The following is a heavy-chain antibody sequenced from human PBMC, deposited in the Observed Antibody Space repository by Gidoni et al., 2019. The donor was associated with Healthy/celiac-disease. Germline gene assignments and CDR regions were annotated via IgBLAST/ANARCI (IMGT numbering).Heavy chain of an antibody. D-gene: IGHD1-26*01. CDR1: GFTFSSYS. CDR2: ISSSGSTI. V-gene: IGHV3-21*01. J-gene: IGHJ4*02. CDR3: ARVGELLGAFDY. Sequence: VQLVESGGGLVKPGGSLRLSCAASGFTFSSYSMNWVRQAPGKGLEWVSSISSSGSTIYYADSVKGRFTISRDNAKNSLYLQMNSLRAEDTAVYYCARVGELLGAFDYWGQGTLVTVSS.